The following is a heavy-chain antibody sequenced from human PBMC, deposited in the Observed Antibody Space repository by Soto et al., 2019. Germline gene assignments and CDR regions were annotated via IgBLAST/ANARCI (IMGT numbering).Heavy chain of an antibody. D-gene: IGHD1-26*01. J-gene: IGHJ6*02. CDR3: STDIGIYGLDI. V-gene: IGHV3-15*01. CDR2: IKSKTDGGTA. Sequence: EVQLVESGGGFVQPGGSLRLSCVASRFSFTNAWMSWVRQAPGKGPEWVGRIKSKTDGGTADYAAPVKGSFTISRDDSQNTLYMHIDSLKSKDTALYHCSTDIGIYGLDIWGQGTTVTVSS. CDR1: RFSFTNAW.